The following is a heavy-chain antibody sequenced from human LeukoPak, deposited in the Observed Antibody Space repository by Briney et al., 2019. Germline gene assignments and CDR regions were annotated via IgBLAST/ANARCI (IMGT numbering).Heavy chain of an antibody. V-gene: IGHV3-23*01. D-gene: IGHD2-2*01. CDR1: GFTFSSYA. CDR3: AKVPYQLLFDQNMDV. Sequence: GGSLRLSCAASGFTFSSYAMSWVRQAPGKGLEWVSAISGSGGSTYYADSVKGRFTISRDNSKNTLYLQMSSLRAEDTAVYYCAKVPYQLLFDQNMDVWGKGTTVTVSS. J-gene: IGHJ6*03. CDR2: ISGSGGST.